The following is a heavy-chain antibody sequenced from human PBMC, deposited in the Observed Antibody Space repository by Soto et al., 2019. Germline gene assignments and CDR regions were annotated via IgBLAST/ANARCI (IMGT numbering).Heavy chain of an antibody. CDR3: ARCIVLENAFDY. J-gene: IGHJ4*02. CDR2: IIPIFGTA. V-gene: IGHV1-69*06. D-gene: IGHD2-8*01. CDR1: GGTFSSYA. Sequence: SVKVSCKASGGTFSSYAISWVRQAPGQGLEWMGGIIPIFGTANYAQKFQGRVTITADKSTSTAYMELSSLRSEDTAVYYCARCIVLENAFDYWGQGTLVTVSS.